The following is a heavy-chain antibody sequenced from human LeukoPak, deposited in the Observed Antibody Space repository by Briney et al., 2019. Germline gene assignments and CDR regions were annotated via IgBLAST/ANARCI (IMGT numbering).Heavy chain of an antibody. CDR3: ARGVIAAGGNDFDY. D-gene: IGHD6-13*01. CDR2: IYYSGST. V-gene: IGHV4-39*07. J-gene: IGHJ4*02. CDR1: GGSISSSSYY. Sequence: PSETLSLTCTVSGGSISSSSYYWGWIRQPPGKGLEWIGSIYYSGSTYYNPSLKSRVTISVDTSKNQFSLKLSSVTAADTAVYYCARGVIAAGGNDFDYWGQGTLVTVSS.